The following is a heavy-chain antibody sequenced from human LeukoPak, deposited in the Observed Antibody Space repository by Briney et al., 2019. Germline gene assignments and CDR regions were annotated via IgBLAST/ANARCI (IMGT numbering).Heavy chain of an antibody. J-gene: IGHJ4*02. CDR2: IYYSGST. V-gene: IGHV4-30-4*08. D-gene: IGHD5-18*01. CDR1: GGSISSSSYY. CDR3: ARLHKRGYSYGLYFDY. Sequence: SETLSLTCTVSGGSISSSSYYWGWIRQPPGKGLEWIGYIYYSGSTYYDPSLKSRVTISVDTSKNQFSLKLSSVTAADTAVYYCARLHKRGYSYGLYFDYRGQGTLVTVSS.